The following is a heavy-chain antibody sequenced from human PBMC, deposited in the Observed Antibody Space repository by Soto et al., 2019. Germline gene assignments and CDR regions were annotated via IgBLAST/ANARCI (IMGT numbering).Heavy chain of an antibody. CDR1: GFVFGDYE. V-gene: IGHV3-49*03. Sequence: EVQVVESGGGLVQPGRSLRLSCTTSGFVFGDYEMSWFRQAPGKGLEWVGFIRTNSRGATTEYAASVRGRFTISSDDSKSVAYLQMNSLKIEDTAVYYCTTGVVIGYWGQGTLVTVSS. J-gene: IGHJ4*02. CDR2: IRTNSRGATT. CDR3: TTGVVIGY.